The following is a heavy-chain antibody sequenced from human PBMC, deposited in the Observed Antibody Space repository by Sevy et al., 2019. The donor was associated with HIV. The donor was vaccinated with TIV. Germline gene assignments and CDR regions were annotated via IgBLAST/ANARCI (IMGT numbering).Heavy chain of an antibody. V-gene: IGHV3-48*01. CDR3: AKDMGLYSSSWAPMDV. CDR2: INSDSDTM. CDR1: GFPFNYYA. Sequence: GGSLRLSCVASGFPFNYYAMNWVRQAPGKGLEWILYINSDSDTMYYGDSVKGRFTISRDNAKNSLYLQMNSLRAEDTALYYCAKDMGLYSSSWAPMDVWGQGTTVTVSS. D-gene: IGHD6-13*01. J-gene: IGHJ6*02.